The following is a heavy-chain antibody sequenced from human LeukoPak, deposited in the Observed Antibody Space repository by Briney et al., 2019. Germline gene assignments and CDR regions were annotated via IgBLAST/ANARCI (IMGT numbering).Heavy chain of an antibody. V-gene: IGHV3-30*18. CDR3: AKEGYSSGWYRDFDY. J-gene: IGHJ4*02. D-gene: IGHD6-19*01. CDR2: VSFDGSDK. CDR1: GFTFSSYG. Sequence: GGSLRLSCAASGFTFSSYGMHWVRQAPGKGLEWVAVVSFDGSDKYYADSVKGRFTTSRDNSRKTLFLQMNSLRAEDTAVYYCAKEGYSSGWYRDFDYWGQGTLVTVSS.